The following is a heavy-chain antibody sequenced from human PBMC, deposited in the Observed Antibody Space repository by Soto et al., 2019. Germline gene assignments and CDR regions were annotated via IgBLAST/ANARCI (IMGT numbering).Heavy chain of an antibody. CDR1: GYSFTSYW. CDR3: ATFPYDSSGYEH. Sequence: GESLKISCKGSGYSFTSYWISWVRQMPGKGLEWMGRIDPSDSYTNYSPSFQGHVTISADKSISTAYLQWSSLKASDTAMYYCATFPYDSSGYEHWGQGTLVTVSS. J-gene: IGHJ1*01. CDR2: IDPSDSYT. D-gene: IGHD3-22*01. V-gene: IGHV5-10-1*01.